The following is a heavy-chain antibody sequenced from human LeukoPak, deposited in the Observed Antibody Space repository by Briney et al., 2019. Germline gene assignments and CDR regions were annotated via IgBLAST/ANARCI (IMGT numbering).Heavy chain of an antibody. V-gene: IGHV1-18*01. Sequence: ASVRVSCKASGYTFTSYGISWVRQAPEQGLEWMGWISAYNGNTNYAQKLQGRVTMTTDTSTSTAYMELRSLRSDDTAVYYCARGHKRITMVRGVKDAFDIWGQGTMVTVSS. CDR2: ISAYNGNT. D-gene: IGHD3-10*01. J-gene: IGHJ3*02. CDR1: GYTFTSYG. CDR3: ARGHKRITMVRGVKDAFDI.